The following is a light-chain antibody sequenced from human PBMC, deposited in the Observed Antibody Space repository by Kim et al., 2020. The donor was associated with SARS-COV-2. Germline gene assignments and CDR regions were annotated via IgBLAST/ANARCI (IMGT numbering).Light chain of an antibody. CDR2: DNN. CDR3: GTWDSSLSAVRV. V-gene: IGLV1-51*01. Sequence: QKVNISCSGGSSNIGNNYVSWYQQLPGTAPKLLIYDNNKRPSGIPDRFSGSKSGTSATLGITGLQTGDEADYYCGTWDSSLSAVRVFGGGTQLTVL. CDR1: SSNIGNNY. J-gene: IGLJ3*02.